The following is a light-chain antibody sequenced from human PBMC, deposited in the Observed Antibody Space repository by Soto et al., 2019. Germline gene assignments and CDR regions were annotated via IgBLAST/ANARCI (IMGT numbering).Light chain of an antibody. Sequence: EVVSTQSPATLSLSQGERATLPCRASQSVGTYLAWYQQKTGQAPRLLIYDASNRATGIPARFSGSGSGTDFTLTISGLEPEDFAVYYCQVRINWPPSITFGQGTRLEIK. CDR1: QSVGTY. V-gene: IGKV3-11*01. CDR2: DAS. CDR3: QVRINWPPSIT. J-gene: IGKJ5*01.